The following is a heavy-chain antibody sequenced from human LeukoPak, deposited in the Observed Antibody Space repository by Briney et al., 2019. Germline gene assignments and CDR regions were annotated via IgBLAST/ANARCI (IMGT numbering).Heavy chain of an antibody. J-gene: IGHJ3*02. Sequence: ASVKVSCKASGYTFTSYGISWVRQAPGQGLEWMGWISAYNGNTYYAQKLQGRVTMTTDTSTSTAYMELRSLRSDDTAVYYCAASGITIFGVVIIPHDAFDIWGQGTMVTVSS. CDR2: ISAYNGNT. D-gene: IGHD3-3*01. CDR3: AASGITIFGVVIIPHDAFDI. CDR1: GYTFTSYG. V-gene: IGHV1-18*01.